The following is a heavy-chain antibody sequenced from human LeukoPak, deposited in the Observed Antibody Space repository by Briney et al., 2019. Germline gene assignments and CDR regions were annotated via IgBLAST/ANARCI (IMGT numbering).Heavy chain of an antibody. D-gene: IGHD3-22*01. CDR3: ARDYYDSSGYYYPSYWYFDL. Sequence: SETLSLTCAVYGGSFSGYYWSWIRQPPGKGLEWIGEINHSGSTNYNPSLKSRVTISVDTSKNQFSLKLSSVTAADTAVYYCARDYYDSSGYYYPSYWYFDLWGRGTLVTVSS. V-gene: IGHV4-34*01. CDR2: INHSGST. CDR1: GGSFSGYY. J-gene: IGHJ2*01.